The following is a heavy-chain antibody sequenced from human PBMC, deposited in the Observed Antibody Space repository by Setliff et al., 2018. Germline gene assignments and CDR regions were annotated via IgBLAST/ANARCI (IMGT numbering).Heavy chain of an antibody. CDR3: ARDKLWLMGYYYYYYMDV. J-gene: IGHJ6*03. CDR2: FDPEDGET. D-gene: IGHD5-18*01. Sequence: VASVKVSCKVSGYTLTELSMHWVRQAPGKGLEWMGGFDPEDGETIYAQKFQGRVTITRDTSASTAYMELSSLRSEDTAVYYCARDKLWLMGYYYYYYMDVWGKGTTVTVSS. V-gene: IGHV1-24*01. CDR1: GYTLTELS.